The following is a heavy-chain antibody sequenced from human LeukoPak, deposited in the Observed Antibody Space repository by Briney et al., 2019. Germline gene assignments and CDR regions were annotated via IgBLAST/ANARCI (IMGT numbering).Heavy chain of an antibody. Sequence: EASVKVSCKASGYTFTSYDINWVRQATGQGLEWMGWMNPNSGNTGYAQKFQGRVIMTRNTSISTAYMELSSLRSEDTAVYYCARGYSYDYYYYGMDVWGQGTTVTVSS. V-gene: IGHV1-8*01. CDR2: MNPNSGNT. D-gene: IGHD5-18*01. J-gene: IGHJ6*02. CDR1: GYTFTSYD. CDR3: ARGYSYDYYYYGMDV.